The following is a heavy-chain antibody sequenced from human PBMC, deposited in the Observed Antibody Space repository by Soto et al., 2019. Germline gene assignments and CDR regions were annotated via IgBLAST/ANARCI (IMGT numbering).Heavy chain of an antibody. D-gene: IGHD3-22*01. CDR2: ISYDGSNK. CDR3: ASDITMIVGVHPDDAFDI. Sequence: GGSLRLSCAASGFTFSSYAMHWVRQAPGKGLEWVAVISYDGSNKDYADSVKGRFTISRDNAKNTLYLQMTSLRAEVTAVYYCASDITMIVGVHPDDAFDIWGQGTMVTVSS. CDR1: GFTFSSYA. J-gene: IGHJ3*02. V-gene: IGHV3-30-3*01.